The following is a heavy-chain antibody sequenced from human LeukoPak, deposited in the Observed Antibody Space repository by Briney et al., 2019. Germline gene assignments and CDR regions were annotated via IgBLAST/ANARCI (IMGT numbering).Heavy chain of an antibody. CDR3: ARDFDRWLSYFDY. J-gene: IGHJ4*02. D-gene: IGHD3-22*01. Sequence: GGSLRLSCAASGFTVDDYGMSWVRQAPGKGLEWVSGINWNGGSTGYADSMKGRSTISRVNAKTSLYLQMSSLRAEDTAVYYCARDFDRWLSYFDYWGQGTLVTVSS. CDR1: GFTVDDYG. CDR2: INWNGGST. V-gene: IGHV3-20*04.